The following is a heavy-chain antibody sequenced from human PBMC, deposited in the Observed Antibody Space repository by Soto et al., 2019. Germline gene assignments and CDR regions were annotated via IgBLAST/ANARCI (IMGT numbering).Heavy chain of an antibody. J-gene: IGHJ4*02. Sequence: SLTCTVSGGSISSGDYYWSWIRQPPGKGLEWIGYIYYSGSTYYNPSLKSRVTISVDTSKNQFSLKLSSVTAADTAVYYCASSDSPPGHRPFDYWGQGTLVTVSS. CDR3: ASSDSPPGHRPFDY. CDR1: GGSISSGDYY. CDR2: IYYSGST. D-gene: IGHD2-21*01. V-gene: IGHV4-30-4*01.